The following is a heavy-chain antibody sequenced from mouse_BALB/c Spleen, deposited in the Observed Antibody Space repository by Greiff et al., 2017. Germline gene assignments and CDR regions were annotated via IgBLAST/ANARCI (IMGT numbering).Heavy chain of an antibody. D-gene: IGHD3-1*01. CDR1: GFTFSDYY. CDR2: ISDGGSYT. J-gene: IGHJ4*01. Sequence: EVKLVESGGGLVKPGGSLKLSCAASGFTFSDYYMYWVRQTPEKRLEWVATISDGGSYTYYPDSVKGRFTISRDNAKNNLYLQMSSLKSEDTAMYYCARDSSGYLYAMDYWGQGTSVTVSS. CDR3: ARDSSGYLYAMDY. V-gene: IGHV5-4*02.